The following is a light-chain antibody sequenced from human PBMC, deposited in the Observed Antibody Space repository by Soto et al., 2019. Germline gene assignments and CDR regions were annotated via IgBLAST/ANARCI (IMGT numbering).Light chain of an antibody. CDR1: QSVNSN. CDR2: GGS. J-gene: IGKJ1*01. V-gene: IGKV3-15*01. CDR3: QQYKNFWS. Sequence: EIVMTQSPATLSVSPGDRATLSCRASQSVNSNLAWYQQKPGQAPRLVIYGGSARATGIAARFSGSESGTEFILNISTVPSEDLVVYYCQQYKNFWSFGQGTKVEIK.